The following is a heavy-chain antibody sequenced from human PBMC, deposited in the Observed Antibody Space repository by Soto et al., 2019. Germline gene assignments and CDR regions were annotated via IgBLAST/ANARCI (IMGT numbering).Heavy chain of an antibody. V-gene: IGHV1-8*01. Sequence: ASLKVSCKSSGSTFTSYDINCVRHTPGQGLEWMGWMNPNSGNTGYAQKFQGRVTMTRNTSISTAYMELSSLRSEDTAVYYCARDLSSFYGSGPLEYWGQGTLVTVSS. J-gene: IGHJ4*02. D-gene: IGHD3-10*01. CDR2: MNPNSGNT. CDR3: ARDLSSFYGSGPLEY. CDR1: GSTFTSYD.